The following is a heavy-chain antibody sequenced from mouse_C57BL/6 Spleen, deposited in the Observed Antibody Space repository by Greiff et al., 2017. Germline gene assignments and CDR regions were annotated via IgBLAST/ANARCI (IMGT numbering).Heavy chain of an antibody. CDR1: GFTFSSYA. CDR3: ARGMITRAFDY. J-gene: IGHJ2*01. V-gene: IGHV5-4*01. CDR2: ISDGGSYT. D-gene: IGHD2-4*01. Sequence: EVQVVESGGGLVKPGGSLKLSCAASGFTFSSYAMSWVRQTPEKRLEWVATISDGGSYTYYPDNVKGRFTISRDNAKNNLYLQMSHLKSEDTAMYYCARGMITRAFDYWGQGTTLTVSS.